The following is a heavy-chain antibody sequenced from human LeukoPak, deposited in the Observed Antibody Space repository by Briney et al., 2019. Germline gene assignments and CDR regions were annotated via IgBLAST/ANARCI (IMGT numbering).Heavy chain of an antibody. Sequence: PGGSLRLSCVGSGFNFNAYGMNWVRQAPGEGLEWVSAISGSGGSTYYADSVKGRFTISRDNSKNTLYLQMNSLRAEDTAVYYCAKDLGVPAAMTSWFDPWGQGTLVTVSS. J-gene: IGHJ5*02. D-gene: IGHD2-2*01. CDR2: ISGSGGST. CDR1: GFNFNAYG. V-gene: IGHV3-23*01. CDR3: AKDLGVPAAMTSWFDP.